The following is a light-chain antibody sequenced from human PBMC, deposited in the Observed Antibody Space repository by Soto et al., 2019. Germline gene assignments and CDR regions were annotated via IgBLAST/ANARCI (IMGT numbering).Light chain of an antibody. CDR3: SSYGGGDTFHVI. CDR1: SSDVGAYNY. Sequence: QSALTQPPSASGSPGQSVTISCTGTSSDVGAYNYVSWYQQYTGKAPKLMIYDVSKRPSGVPDRFSGSKSGNTASLTVSGLRADDEAVYYCSSYGGGDTFHVIFGGGTQLT. V-gene: IGLV2-8*01. CDR2: DVS. J-gene: IGLJ2*01.